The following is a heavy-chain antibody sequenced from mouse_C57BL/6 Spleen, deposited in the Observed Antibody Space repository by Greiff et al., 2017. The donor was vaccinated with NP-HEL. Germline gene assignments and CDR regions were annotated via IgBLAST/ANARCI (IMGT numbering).Heavy chain of an antibody. D-gene: IGHD2-1*01. CDR3: ARHYGNYDYYAMDY. J-gene: IGHJ4*01. V-gene: IGHV1-80*01. CDR1: GYAFSSYW. CDR2: IYPGDGDT. Sequence: QVQLQQSGAELVKPGASVKISCKASGYAFSSYWMNWVKQRPGKGLEWIGQIYPGDGDTNYNGKFKGKATLTADKSSSTAYMQLSILTSEDSAVYFCARHYGNYDYYAMDYWGQGTSVTVSS.